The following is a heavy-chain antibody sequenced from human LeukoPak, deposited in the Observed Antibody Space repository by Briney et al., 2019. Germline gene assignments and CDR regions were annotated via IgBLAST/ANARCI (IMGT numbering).Heavy chain of an antibody. V-gene: IGHV4-31*03. CDR3: AGTVSGYHLDY. CDR1: GDSISSGGHY. Sequence: PSQTLSLTCTVSGDSISSGGHYWSWIRQHPGKGLEWIGYIYYTATPYYHPSLKSRVTISLDTSKKQFSLKLRSVTAADTAVYYCAGTVSGYHLDYWGQGTLVTVSS. J-gene: IGHJ4*02. CDR2: IYYTATP. D-gene: IGHD3-9*01.